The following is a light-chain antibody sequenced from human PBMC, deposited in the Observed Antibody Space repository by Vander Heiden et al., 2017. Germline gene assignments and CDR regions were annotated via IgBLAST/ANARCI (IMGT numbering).Light chain of an antibody. V-gene: IGKV1-5*03. J-gene: IGKJ1*01. CDR1: QSGNTW. Sequence: DIQMTQSPSTLPAYVGDRVTITCRASQSGNTWLAWFQQKPGKAPKVLIYKASTLESGVPARFSGSGSGTEFTLTISGLQPDDFATYYCQHYQGIPWTFGQGTRVEIK. CDR2: KAS. CDR3: QHYQGIPWT.